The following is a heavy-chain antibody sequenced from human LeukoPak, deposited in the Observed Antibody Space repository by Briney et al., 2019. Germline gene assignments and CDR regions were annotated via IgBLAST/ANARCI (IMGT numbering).Heavy chain of an antibody. CDR1: GFTVSSNY. D-gene: IGHD2-21*02. CDR2: IYSGGST. J-gene: IGHJ4*02. CDR3: AREVTETSYFDY. V-gene: IGHV3-53*01. Sequence: AGGSLRLSCAASGFTVSSNYMSWVRQAPGKGLEWVSVIYSGGSTYYADSVKGRFTISRDNSKNTLYLQMNSLRAEDTAVYYCAREVTETSYFDYWGQGTLVAVSS.